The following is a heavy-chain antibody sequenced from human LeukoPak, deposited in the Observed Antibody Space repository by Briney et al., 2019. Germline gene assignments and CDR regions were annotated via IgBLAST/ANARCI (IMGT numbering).Heavy chain of an antibody. V-gene: IGHV4-39*07. J-gene: IGHJ6*02. CDR1: GGSISSSSYY. Sequence: PSETLSLTCTVSGGSISSSSYYWGWIRQPPGKGLEWIGSIYYSGSTYYNPSLKSRVTISVDTSKNQFSLKLSSVTAADTAVYYCARMATGYCTNGVCSVPQRNYYGMDVWGQGTTVTVSS. CDR3: ARMATGYCTNGVCSVPQRNYYGMDV. CDR2: IYYSGST. D-gene: IGHD2-8*01.